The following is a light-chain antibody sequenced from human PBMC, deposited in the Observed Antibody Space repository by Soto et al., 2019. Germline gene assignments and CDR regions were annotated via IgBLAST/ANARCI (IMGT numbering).Light chain of an antibody. J-gene: IGKJ2*01. CDR1: QTISTY. V-gene: IGKV3-11*01. CDR3: QQRSNWPPYT. Sequence: EIVLTQSPATLSLSPGERATLSCRASQTISTYLAWYQQKPGQAPRLLLYDASNRATGIPARFSGRGSGTDFTLTISSLEPDDCAVYYCQQRSNWPPYTFGPGTKLEIK. CDR2: DAS.